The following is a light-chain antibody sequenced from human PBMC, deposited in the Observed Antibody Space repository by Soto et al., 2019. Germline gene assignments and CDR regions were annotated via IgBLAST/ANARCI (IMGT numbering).Light chain of an antibody. Sequence: EIVVTQSPATLSVSPGERATLSCRASQGVSSNLAWYQQKPGQAPRLLIYGASTRATGFPARFSGSGSGTDFTLTISSLQSEDFAVYYCQQYNKWPGTFGQGTKLEIK. CDR2: GAS. CDR1: QGVSSN. J-gene: IGKJ2*01. CDR3: QQYNKWPGT. V-gene: IGKV3-15*01.